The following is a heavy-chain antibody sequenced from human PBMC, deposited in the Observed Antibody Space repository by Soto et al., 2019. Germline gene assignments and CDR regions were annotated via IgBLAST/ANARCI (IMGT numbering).Heavy chain of an antibody. V-gene: IGHV4-59*04. CDR3: ARGNIAAALVY. D-gene: IGHD6-13*01. J-gene: IGHJ4*02. Sequence: SEALSLTCTVSGGSISSYYWSWIRQPPGKGLEWIGNIYYSGSASXXPSLKSRGXISVDTSKNQFXLKLSXVTAADTAVYYCARGNIAAALVYWGQGTLVTVSS. CDR1: GGSISSYY. CDR2: IYYSGSA.